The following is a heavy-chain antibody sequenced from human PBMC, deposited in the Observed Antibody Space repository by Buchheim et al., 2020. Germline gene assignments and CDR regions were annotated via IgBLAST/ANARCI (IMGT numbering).Heavy chain of an antibody. CDR3: AREEDGYNLKYNWFDP. CDR2: IIPILGIA. V-gene: IGHV1-69*04. D-gene: IGHD5-24*01. Sequence: QVQLVQSGAEVKKPGSSVKVSCKASGGTFSSYAISWVRQAPGQGLEWMGRIIPILGIANYAQKFQGRVTITADKSTRKLHMELSSLRSEDTAVYYCAREEDGYNLKYNWFDPWGQGTL. CDR1: GGTFSSYA. J-gene: IGHJ5*02.